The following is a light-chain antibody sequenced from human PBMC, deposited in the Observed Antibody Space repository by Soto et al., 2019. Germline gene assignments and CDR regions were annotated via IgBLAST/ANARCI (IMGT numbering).Light chain of an antibody. CDR3: ATRDDSQSVVL. Sequence: QSVLTQPPSASGTPGQRVTISCSGGRTNIGSNYVYWYHQLPGTTLTLLIYRKNQRPPGVPDRLSASTYCTSASLAISGLRSEDEALDYCATRDDSQSVVLFGGGTKLTVL. J-gene: IGLJ2*01. CDR1: RTNIGSNY. CDR2: RKN. V-gene: IGLV1-47*01.